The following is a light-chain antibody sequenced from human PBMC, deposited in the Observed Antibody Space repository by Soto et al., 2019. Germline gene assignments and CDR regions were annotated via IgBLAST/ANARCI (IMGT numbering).Light chain of an antibody. CDR2: EVS. CDR3: SSYTSSSTLAV. Sequence: QSALTQPASVSGSPGQSITISCTGTSSDVGGYNYVSWYQQHPGKAPKLMIYEVSNRPSGVSNRFSGSKSGNTPSLTISGLQAEDEADYYCSSYTSSSTLAVFGGGTQLTVL. CDR1: SSDVGGYNY. J-gene: IGLJ7*01. V-gene: IGLV2-14*01.